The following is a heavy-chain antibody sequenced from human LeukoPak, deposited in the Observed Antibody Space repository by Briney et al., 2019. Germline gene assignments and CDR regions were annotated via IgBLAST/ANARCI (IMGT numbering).Heavy chain of an antibody. J-gene: IGHJ4*02. CDR1: GFTVSSNY. D-gene: IGHD3-9*01. V-gene: IGHV3-30*18. Sequence: HSGGSLRLPCAASGFTVSSNYMSWVRQAPGKGLEWVAFISYDGTKTYSADSVKGRFTISRDNSKNTVYLQMNNVRTDDTAVYYCVKGLDGPPTDHWGQGTLITVSS. CDR3: VKGLDGPPTDH. CDR2: ISYDGTKT.